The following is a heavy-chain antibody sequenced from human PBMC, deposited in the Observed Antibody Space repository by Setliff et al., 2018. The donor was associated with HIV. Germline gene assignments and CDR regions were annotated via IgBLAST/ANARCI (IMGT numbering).Heavy chain of an antibody. CDR2: ISGRDGRT. Sequence: GGSLRLSCAAFGFTFSSYGMSWVRQAPGKGLEWVSTISGRDGRTYYADSVKGRFTISRDSSKNTLYLQMNSLRAEDTAVYYCARDPSTVTTDYYYMDVWGKGTTVTVSS. CDR1: GFTFSSYG. J-gene: IGHJ6*03. V-gene: IGHV3-23*01. CDR3: ARDPSTVTTDYYYMDV. D-gene: IGHD4-17*01.